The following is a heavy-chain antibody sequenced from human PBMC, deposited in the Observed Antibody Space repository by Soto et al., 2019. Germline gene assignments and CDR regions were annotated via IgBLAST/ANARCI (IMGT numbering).Heavy chain of an antibody. CDR3: ARMYSSGSGWFHP. J-gene: IGHJ5*02. Sequence: SETLSLTCFVSGYSITAGGYYWSWIRHHPGKGLEWIGSFYSSGSIIYNPSLRSRVSISGDTSSNQFSMSLTSVTAADTARYYCARMYSSGSGWFHPWGHVPVDTVSS. V-gene: IGHV4-31*03. CDR1: GYSITAGGYY. CDR2: FYSSGSI. D-gene: IGHD6-19*01.